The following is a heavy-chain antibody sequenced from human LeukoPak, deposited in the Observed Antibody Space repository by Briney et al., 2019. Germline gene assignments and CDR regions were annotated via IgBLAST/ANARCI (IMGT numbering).Heavy chain of an antibody. CDR3: ARDGQDIVVVPAARGNWFDP. V-gene: IGHV3-30*07. CDR2: ISYDGSNK. J-gene: IGHJ5*02. CDR1: GFTFSSYA. D-gene: IGHD2-2*01. Sequence: GGSLRLSCAASGFTFSSYAMHWVRQAPGKGLEWVAVISYDGSNKYYADSVKGRFTISRDNAKNSLYLQMNSLRAEDTAVYYCARDGQDIVVVPAARGNWFDPWGQGTLVTVSS.